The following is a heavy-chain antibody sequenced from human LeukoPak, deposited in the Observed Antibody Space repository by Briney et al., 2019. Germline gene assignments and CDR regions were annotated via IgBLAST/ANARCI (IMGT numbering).Heavy chain of an antibody. J-gene: IGHJ5*02. CDR2: INTNTGNP. Sequence: ASVKVSCKASGYTFTSYAMNWVRQAPGQGLEWMGWINTNTGNPTYAQGFTGRFVFSLDTSVSTAYLQISSLKAEDTAVYYCARDRLLGHSYGSNWFDPWGQGTLVTVSS. CDR1: GYTFTSYA. D-gene: IGHD5-18*01. CDR3: ARDRLLGHSYGSNWFDP. V-gene: IGHV7-4-1*02.